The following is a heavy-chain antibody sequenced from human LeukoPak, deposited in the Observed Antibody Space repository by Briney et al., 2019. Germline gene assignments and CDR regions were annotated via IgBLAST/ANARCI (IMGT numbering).Heavy chain of an antibody. Sequence: GESLEISCKGSGYSFTSYWIGWVRQMPGKGLEWMGIIYPGDSDTTYSPSFQGQVTISADKSISTAYLQWSSLKASDTAMYYCARRDGYCSSTSCYADYYYGMDVWGQGTTVTVSS. V-gene: IGHV5-51*01. J-gene: IGHJ6*02. CDR1: GYSFTSYW. D-gene: IGHD2-2*01. CDR3: ARRDGYCSSTSCYADYYYGMDV. CDR2: IYPGDSDT.